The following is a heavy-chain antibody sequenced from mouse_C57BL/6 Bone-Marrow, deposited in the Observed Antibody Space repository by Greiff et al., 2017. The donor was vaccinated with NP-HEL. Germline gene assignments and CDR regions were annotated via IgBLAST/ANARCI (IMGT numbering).Heavy chain of an antibody. CDR2: IYPGSGST. Sequence: VQVVESGAELVKPGASVKMSCKASGYTFTSYWITWVKQRPGQGLEWIGDIYPGSGSTNYNEKFKSKATLTVDTSSSTAYMQLSSLTSEDSAVYYCASRAFYGNYKAYWGQGTLVTVSA. D-gene: IGHD2-10*01. J-gene: IGHJ3*01. CDR1: GYTFTSYW. V-gene: IGHV1-55*01. CDR3: ASRAFYGNYKAY.